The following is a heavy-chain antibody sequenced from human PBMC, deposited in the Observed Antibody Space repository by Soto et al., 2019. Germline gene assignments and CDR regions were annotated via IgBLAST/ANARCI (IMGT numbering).Heavy chain of an antibody. CDR1: GGTFSSYA. J-gene: IGHJ4*02. CDR2: IIPIFGTA. CDR3: ARGGGIAVASPLDY. V-gene: IGHV1-69*01. D-gene: IGHD6-19*01. Sequence: QVQLVPSGAEVKKPGSSVKVSCKASGGTFSSYAISWVRQAPGQGLEWMGGIIPIFGTANYAQKFQGRVTITADESTSTDYMELSSLRSEDTAVYYDARGGGIAVASPLDYWGQGTMVTVSS.